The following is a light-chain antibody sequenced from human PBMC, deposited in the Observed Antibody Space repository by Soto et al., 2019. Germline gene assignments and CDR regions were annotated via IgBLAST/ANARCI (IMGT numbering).Light chain of an antibody. CDR1: QGISSW. J-gene: IGKJ2*01. CDR3: QQYNSYPMYT. CDR2: KAS. V-gene: IGKV1-5*03. Sequence: DIQMTQSPSTLSASVGDRVTITCRASQGISSWLAWYQQKPGKAPKLLIYKASSLESGVPSRFSGSGSGTEFTLTISSLQPDDFATYYCQQYNSYPMYTFGQGTKLEIK.